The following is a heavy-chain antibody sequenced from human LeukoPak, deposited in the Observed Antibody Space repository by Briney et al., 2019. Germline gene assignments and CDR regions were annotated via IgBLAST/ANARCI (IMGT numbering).Heavy chain of an antibody. Sequence: PGGSLRLSCAASRFTFSDYYMSWIRQAPGKGLEWVSYISSSGSTIYYADSVKGRFTISRDNAKNSLYLQMNSLRAEDTAVYYCARDKLRYYYDSSGYSDYWGQGTLVTVSS. CDR3: ARDKLRYYYDSSGYSDY. J-gene: IGHJ4*02. D-gene: IGHD3-22*01. CDR2: ISSSGSTI. V-gene: IGHV3-11*01. CDR1: RFTFSDYY.